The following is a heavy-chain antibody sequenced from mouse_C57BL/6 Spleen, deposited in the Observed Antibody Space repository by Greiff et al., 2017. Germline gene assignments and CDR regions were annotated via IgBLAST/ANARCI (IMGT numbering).Heavy chain of an antibody. CDR1: GFTFSDYY. V-gene: IGHV5-16*01. J-gene: IGHJ4*01. CDR2: INYDGSST. Sequence: EVKLQESEGGLVQPGSSMKLSCTASGFTFSDYYMAWVRQVPEKGLEWVANINYDGSSTYYLDSLKSRFIISRDNAKNILYLQMSSLKSEDTATYYCAREDGYYESYYAMDYWGQGTSVTVSS. D-gene: IGHD2-3*01. CDR3: AREDGYYESYYAMDY.